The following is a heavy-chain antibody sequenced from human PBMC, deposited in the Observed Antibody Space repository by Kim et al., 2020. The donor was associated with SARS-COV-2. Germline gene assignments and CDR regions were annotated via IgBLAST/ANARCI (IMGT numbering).Heavy chain of an antibody. D-gene: IGHD1-26*01. CDR2: IYPGDSHT. CDR3: ARQGLAWDHAP. V-gene: IGHV5-51*01. J-gene: IGHJ5*02. Sequence: GESLKISCKVSGYKFTAFWIGWVRQMPGKGLEWMGIIYPGDSHTRYSPSFQGQVTISADKSINTAYLQWDSPRASDSAMYYCARQGLAWDHAPWGQGTLGTVSS. CDR1: GYKFTAFW.